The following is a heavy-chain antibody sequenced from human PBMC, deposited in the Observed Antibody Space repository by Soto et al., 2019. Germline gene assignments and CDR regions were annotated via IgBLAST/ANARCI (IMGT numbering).Heavy chain of an antibody. CDR3: ARDVPTLYDFWSGYRPFDY. J-gene: IGHJ4*02. CDR1: GYTFTSYS. Sequence: VKVSCKASGYTFTSYSINWVRQAPGQGLEWMGWISTYNGSTHYPQKFQGRVTMTTDTSTSTAYMELRSLRSDDTAVFYCARDVPTLYDFWSGYRPFDYWGQGTLVTVSS. D-gene: IGHD3-3*01. CDR2: ISTYNGST. V-gene: IGHV1-18*01.